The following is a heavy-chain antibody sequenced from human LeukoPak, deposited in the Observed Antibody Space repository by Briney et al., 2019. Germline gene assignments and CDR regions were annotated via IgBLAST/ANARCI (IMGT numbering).Heavy chain of an antibody. Sequence: PSETLSLTCTVSGYSLTSGYYWGWIRQPPGKGLEWIGSIHHSGSAYYNPSLNSRVTISVDTSKNQFSLNLSSVTAADTAVYYCARMRYTYGYNFDYWGQGTLVTVSS. D-gene: IGHD5-18*01. J-gene: IGHJ4*02. CDR3: ARMRYTYGYNFDY. CDR2: IHHSGSA. CDR1: GYSLTSGYY. V-gene: IGHV4-38-2*02.